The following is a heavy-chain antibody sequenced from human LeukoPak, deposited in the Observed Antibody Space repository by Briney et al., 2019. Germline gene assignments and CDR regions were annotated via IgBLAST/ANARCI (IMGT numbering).Heavy chain of an antibody. CDR3: AKSGLNRFDY. Sequence: PGGSLRLSCAASGFTFSSYSMNWVRQAPGKGLEWVSSISSSSYIYYADSVKGRFTISRDDSKNTLYLQMNSLRAEDTAVYYCAKSGLNRFDYWGQGTLVTVSS. J-gene: IGHJ4*02. D-gene: IGHD2-15*01. CDR2: ISSSSYI. CDR1: GFTFSSYS. V-gene: IGHV3-21*04.